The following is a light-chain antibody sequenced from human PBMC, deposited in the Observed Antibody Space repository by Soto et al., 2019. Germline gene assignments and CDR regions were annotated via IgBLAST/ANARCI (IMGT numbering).Light chain of an antibody. CDR3: AAWDDSLNVYV. Sequence: QSVLTQPPSASGTPGQRVTISCSGSSSNIGSNTVNWYQQLPGTAPKLLIYSNNQRPSGVPDRVSGSKSGTSASLSISGLQSEDEADYYCAAWDDSLNVYVFGTGTKLTVL. CDR2: SNN. V-gene: IGLV1-44*01. J-gene: IGLJ1*01. CDR1: SSNIGSNT.